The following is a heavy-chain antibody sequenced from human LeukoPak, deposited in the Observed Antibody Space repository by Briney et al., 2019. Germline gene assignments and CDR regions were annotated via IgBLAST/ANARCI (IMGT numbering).Heavy chain of an antibody. CDR3: AKDIGGPMTSSVGYHYGMDV. CDR2: ISWNSGSI. D-gene: IGHD3-10*01. V-gene: IGHV3-9*01. Sequence: PGGSLRLSCAASGFTFDDYAMHWVRQAPGKGLEWVSGISWNSGSIGYADSVKGRFTISRDNAKNSLYLQMNSLRAEDTALYYCAKDIGGPMTSSVGYHYGMDVWGQGTTVTVSS. J-gene: IGHJ6*02. CDR1: GFTFDDYA.